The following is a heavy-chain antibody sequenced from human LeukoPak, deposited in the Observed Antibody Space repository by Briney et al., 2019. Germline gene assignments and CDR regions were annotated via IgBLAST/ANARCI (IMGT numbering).Heavy chain of an antibody. J-gene: IGHJ4*02. CDR1: GGSISSYY. Sequence: SETLSLTCTVSGGSISSYYWSWIRQPPGKGLEWIGTISHGGRTSYTPSLKSRVSISGDTSKTQFSLTLSSVTAADTAVYYCLNFIAYTIMNYWGQGALVIVSS. CDR2: ISHGGRT. D-gene: IGHD5-12*01. CDR3: LNFIAYTIMNY. V-gene: IGHV4-59*04.